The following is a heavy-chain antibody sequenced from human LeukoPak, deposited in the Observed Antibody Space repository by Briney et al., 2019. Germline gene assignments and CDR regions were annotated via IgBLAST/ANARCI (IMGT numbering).Heavy chain of an antibody. J-gene: IGHJ4*02. V-gene: IGHV3-30*18. CDR1: GFTFSDSA. Sequence: GRSLRLSCAAYGFTFSDSALHCVRQAPGKGLEWVAVISSDGHNKYYSDSVKGRCTISRDNSNNTVYLQMDSLRTGDTAVYYCVKALSMTTVGYFQHWGQGTLVTVSS. CDR3: VKALSMTTVGYFQH. D-gene: IGHD4-17*01. CDR2: ISSDGHNK.